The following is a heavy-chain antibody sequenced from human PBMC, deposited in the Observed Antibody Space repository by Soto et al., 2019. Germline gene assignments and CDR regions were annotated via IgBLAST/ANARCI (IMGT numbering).Heavy chain of an antibody. CDR2: FDPEDGET. CDR3: ATDMGIAARPWFDP. V-gene: IGHV1-24*01. J-gene: IGHJ5*02. D-gene: IGHD6-6*01. CDR1: GYTLTELS. Sequence: ASVKVSCKVSGYTLTELSMHWVRQAPGKGLEWMGGFDPEDGETIYAQKFQGRVTMTEDTSTDTAYMELSSLRSEDTAVYYCATDMGIAARPWFDPWGQGTPVTVSS.